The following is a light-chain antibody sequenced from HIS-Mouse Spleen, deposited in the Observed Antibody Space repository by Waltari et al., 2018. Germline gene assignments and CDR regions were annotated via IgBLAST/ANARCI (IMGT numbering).Light chain of an antibody. Sequence: DIQLTQSPSFLSASVGDRVTITCRASQGISSYLAWYQQQPGKAPKLLIYAASTLQSGVTSRFSGSGSGTEFTLTISSLQPEDFATYYCQQLNSYPQETFGGGTKVEIK. V-gene: IGKV1-9*01. CDR2: AAS. CDR1: QGISSY. J-gene: IGKJ4*01. CDR3: QQLNSYPQET.